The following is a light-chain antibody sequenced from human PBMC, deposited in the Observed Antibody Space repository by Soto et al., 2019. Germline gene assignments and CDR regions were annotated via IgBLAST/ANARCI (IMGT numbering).Light chain of an antibody. CDR3: SSYAGSYTLGV. J-gene: IGLJ2*01. Sequence: QSALTQPASVSGSPGQSITISCTRASNDVTNYNYVSWYQQHPGRAPKVIIFEVRNRPSGVPDRFTGSRSGDTASLTIAGLQPEDEADYYCSSYAGSYTLGVFGGGTKLTVL. CDR1: SNDVTNYNY. V-gene: IGLV2-14*01. CDR2: EVR.